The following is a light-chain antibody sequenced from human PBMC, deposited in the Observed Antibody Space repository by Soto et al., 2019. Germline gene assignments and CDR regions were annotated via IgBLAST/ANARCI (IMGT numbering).Light chain of an antibody. CDR2: GAS. J-gene: IGKJ2*01. CDR3: QQYSNGPTYT. CDR1: QSISSS. Sequence: EIVMTQSPATLSVSPGERATLSCRASQSISSSLAWYQQKPGQAPRLLIYGASTRATGIPTRFSGSGSGTEFTLTISSLQSEDFAVYYCQQYSNGPTYTFGQGTELEIK. V-gene: IGKV3-15*01.